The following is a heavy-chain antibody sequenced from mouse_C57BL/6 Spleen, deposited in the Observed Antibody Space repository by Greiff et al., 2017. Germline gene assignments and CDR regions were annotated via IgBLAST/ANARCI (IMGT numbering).Heavy chain of an antibody. D-gene: IGHD1-3*01. J-gene: IGHJ3*01. CDR3: SYFNRDWFAY. CDR2: IDPEDGDT. Sequence: VQLQQSGAELVRPGASVKLSCTASGFNIKDYYMHWVKPRTEQGLEWIGRIDPEDGDTEYDPKFQGKAPMPADTSSNTAYLQLRSLTTEVTAVHYCSYFNRDWFAYWGQGTLVTVSA. CDR1: GFNIKDYY. V-gene: IGHV14-1*01.